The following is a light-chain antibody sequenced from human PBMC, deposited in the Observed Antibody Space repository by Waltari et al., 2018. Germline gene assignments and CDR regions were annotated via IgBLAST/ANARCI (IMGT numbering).Light chain of an antibody. CDR3: QQYGSSPLS. J-gene: IGKJ4*01. Sequence: ESVLTQSPGTLSLSPGERATLSCRASQSISSYLAWYQQKPGQAPRLLIYGGSSRATGIPDSFSGSGSGTDFTLTISRLEPEDFAVYYCQQYGSSPLSFGGGTKVEI. V-gene: IGKV3-20*01. CDR1: QSISSY. CDR2: GGS.